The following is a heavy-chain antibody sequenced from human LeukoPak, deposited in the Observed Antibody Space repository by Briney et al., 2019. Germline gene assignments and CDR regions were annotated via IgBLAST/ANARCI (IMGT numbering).Heavy chain of an antibody. Sequence: PSETLSLTCTVSGGSISNYYWSWLRQPPGKGLEWIGYIFYSGSTNYNPSLKSRVTISVDTSKNQFSLKLSSVTAADTAVYYCARARRDLLAFDLWGQGTMVTVSS. V-gene: IGHV4-59*01. CDR3: ARARRDLLAFDL. CDR2: IFYSGST. CDR1: GGSISNYY. D-gene: IGHD1-26*01. J-gene: IGHJ3*01.